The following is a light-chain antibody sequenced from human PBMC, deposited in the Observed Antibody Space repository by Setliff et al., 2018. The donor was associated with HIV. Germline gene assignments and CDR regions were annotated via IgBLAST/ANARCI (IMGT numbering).Light chain of an antibody. CDR2: EVN. J-gene: IGLJ3*02. CDR3: SSYRDTNTGV. V-gene: IGLV2-14*01. CDR1: SSNVGGYNY. Sequence: QSALAQPASVSGSPGQSITISCTGTSSNVGGYNYVSWYQQHPGKAPKLIIYEVNYRPSGVSNRFSGSKSGNTASLIISGLQAEDEADYYCSSYRDTNTGVFGGGTKVTVL.